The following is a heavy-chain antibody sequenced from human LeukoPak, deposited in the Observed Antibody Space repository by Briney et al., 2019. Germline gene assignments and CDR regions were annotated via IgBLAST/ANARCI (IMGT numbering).Heavy chain of an antibody. CDR3: ARLSLVRGVIITTLGWFDP. D-gene: IGHD3-10*01. V-gene: IGHV4-39*01. CDR2: IYYSGST. CDR1: GGSISSSSYY. Sequence: SETLSLTCTVSGGSISSSSYYWGWIRQPTGKGLEWIGSIYYSGSTYYNPSLKSRVTISVDTSKNQFSLKLSSVTAADTAVYYWARLSLVRGVIITTLGWFDPWGQGTLVTVSS. J-gene: IGHJ5*02.